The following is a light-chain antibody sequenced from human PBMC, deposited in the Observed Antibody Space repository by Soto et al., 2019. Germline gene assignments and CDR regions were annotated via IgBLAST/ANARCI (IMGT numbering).Light chain of an antibody. J-gene: IGKJ5*01. V-gene: IGKV1-33*01. CDR3: QQYDTFPIT. Sequence: DIQMTDSPSLLSAYIGDSFTIACQDIQDITKYLNWYHQKAGRAPKLLIYDASILETGVPSRFSGSGSGTDFTLTISSLQPEDIATYYCQQYDTFPITFGQGTRLEIK. CDR1: QDITKY. CDR2: DAS.